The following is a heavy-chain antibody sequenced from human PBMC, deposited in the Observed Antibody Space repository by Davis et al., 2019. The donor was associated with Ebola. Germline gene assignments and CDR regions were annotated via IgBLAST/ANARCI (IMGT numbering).Heavy chain of an antibody. J-gene: IGHJ6*02. CDR1: GGTFSSYA. CDR3: ARLGRQLGYYGMDV. V-gene: IGHV1-69*04. CDR2: IIPILGIA. D-gene: IGHD6-13*01. Sequence: AASVKVSCKASGGTFSSYAISWVRQAPGQGLEWMGRIIPILGIANYAQKFQGRVTITADKSTSTAYMELSSLRSEDTAVYYCARLGRQLGYYGMDVWGQGTTVTVSS.